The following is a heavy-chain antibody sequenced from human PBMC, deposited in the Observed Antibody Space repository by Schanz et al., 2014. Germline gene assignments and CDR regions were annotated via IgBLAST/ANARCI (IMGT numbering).Heavy chain of an antibody. V-gene: IGHV3-23*04. CDR3: VKDPDKYNWNDVEGMDV. CDR1: GFTFSIYG. Sequence: VQLVESGGGLVQPGESLRLSCAASGFTFSIYGMSWVRQAPGKGLEWVSSIVGGGGRTYYADSVKGRFTISRDNAKNSLYLQMNSLRVEDTAVYYCVKDPDKYNWNDVEGMDVWGPGTTGTVSS. CDR2: IVGGGGRT. D-gene: IGHD1-1*01. J-gene: IGHJ6*01.